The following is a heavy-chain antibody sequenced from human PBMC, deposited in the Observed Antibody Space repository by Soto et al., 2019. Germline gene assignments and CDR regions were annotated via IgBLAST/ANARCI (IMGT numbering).Heavy chain of an antibody. CDR3: AKVYYDYIWGSDSIDY. Sequence: QVQLVESGGGVVQPGRSLRLSCAASGFTFSSYGMHWVRQAPGKGLEWVAVISYDGSNKYYADSVKGRFTISRDNSKNTLYLQMNSLRAEDTAVYYCAKVYYDYIWGSDSIDYWGQGTLVTVSS. D-gene: IGHD3-16*01. CDR1: GFTFSSYG. CDR2: ISYDGSNK. V-gene: IGHV3-30*18. J-gene: IGHJ4*02.